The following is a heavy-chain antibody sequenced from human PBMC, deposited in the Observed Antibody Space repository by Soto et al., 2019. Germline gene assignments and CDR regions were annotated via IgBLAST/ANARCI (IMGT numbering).Heavy chain of an antibody. Sequence: ASVKVSCKASGGTFSSYAISWVRQAPGQGLEWMGGIIPIFGTANYAQKFQGRVTITADESTSTAYMELGSLRSEDTAVYYCASIAAAGSGWNYWGQGTLVTVS. J-gene: IGHJ4*02. V-gene: IGHV1-69*13. D-gene: IGHD6-13*01. CDR3: ASIAAAGSGWNY. CDR1: GGTFSSYA. CDR2: IIPIFGTA.